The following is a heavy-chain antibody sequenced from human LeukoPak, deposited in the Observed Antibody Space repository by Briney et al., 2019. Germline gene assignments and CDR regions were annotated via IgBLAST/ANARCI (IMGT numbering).Heavy chain of an antibody. J-gene: IGHJ6*03. D-gene: IGHD3-3*01. CDR2: IYTSGST. CDR3: ARHMSGKYCDFWSGYLRYYYMDV. V-gene: IGHV4-4*09. Sequence: SETLSLTCTVSGGSISSYYWSWIRQPPGKGLEWIGYIYTSGSTNYNPSLKSRVTISVDTSKNQFSLKLSSVTAADTAVYYCARHMSGKYCDFWSGYLRYYYMDVWGKGTTVTVSS. CDR1: GGSISSYY.